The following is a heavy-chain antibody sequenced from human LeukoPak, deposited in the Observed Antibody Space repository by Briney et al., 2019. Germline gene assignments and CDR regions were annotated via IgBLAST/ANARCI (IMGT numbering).Heavy chain of an antibody. CDR1: GGTFSSYA. CDR3: ATFEGISGSYGY. V-gene: IGHV1-69*04. Sequence: GASVKVSCKASGGTFSSYAISWVRQAPGQGLEWMGRIIPILGIANYAQKFQGRVTITADKSTSTAYMELSSLRSEDTAVYYCATFEGISGSYGYWGQGTLVTVSS. J-gene: IGHJ4*02. D-gene: IGHD1-26*01. CDR2: IIPILGIA.